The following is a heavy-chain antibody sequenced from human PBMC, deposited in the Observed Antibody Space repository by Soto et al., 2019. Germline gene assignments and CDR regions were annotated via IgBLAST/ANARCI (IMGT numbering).Heavy chain of an antibody. J-gene: IGHJ4*02. D-gene: IGHD3-9*01. CDR1: GGSISSYY. CDR3: AGGGVRGYDILPGYYSPFDY. CDR2: IYYSGST. V-gene: IGHV4-59*01. Sequence: PSETLSLTCTVSGGSISSYYWSWIRQPPGKGLEWIGYIYYSGSTNYNPSLKSRVTISVDTSKNQFSLKLSSVTAADTAVYYCAGGGVRGYDILPGYYSPFDYWGQAPLVTVSS.